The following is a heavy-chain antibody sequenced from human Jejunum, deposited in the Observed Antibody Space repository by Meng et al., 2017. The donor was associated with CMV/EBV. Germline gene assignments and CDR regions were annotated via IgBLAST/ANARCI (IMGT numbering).Heavy chain of an antibody. Sequence: LQLQHPAPGLGKPSDSLTLTCICSGDSSCGSTYYWGWIRQPPGKGLEWIGNINYSGITNYTPSLKSRVPISVDTSTNQFSLSLSSMTAADTAVYYCARMTYSSSPVDWGQGTLVTVSS. CDR2: INYSGIT. V-gene: IGHV4-39*01. CDR1: GDSSCGSTYY. CDR3: ARMTYSSSPVD. J-gene: IGHJ4*02. D-gene: IGHD6-6*01.